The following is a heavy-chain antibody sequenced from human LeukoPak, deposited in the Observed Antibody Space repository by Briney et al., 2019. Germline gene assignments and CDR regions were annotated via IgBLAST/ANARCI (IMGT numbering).Heavy chain of an antibody. Sequence: ASVTVSFKASGYTFTNYFMHWVRQARGQRLEWMGIINPAGGGTSYAQKFQGRVTMTRDTSTSTVYMELSSLRSEDTAVYYCARGWYRLFQDWGQGTLVTVSS. CDR1: GYTFTNYF. CDR2: INPAGGGT. V-gene: IGHV1-46*01. J-gene: IGHJ1*01. CDR3: ARGWYRLFQD. D-gene: IGHD6-13*01.